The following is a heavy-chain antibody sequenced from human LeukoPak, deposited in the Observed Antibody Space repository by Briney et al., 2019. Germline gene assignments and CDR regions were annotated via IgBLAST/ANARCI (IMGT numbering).Heavy chain of an antibody. D-gene: IGHD2-2*01. CDR1: GGSISSYY. CDR3: ARDIVVVPAAHGSWFDP. J-gene: IGHJ5*02. Sequence: SETLSLTCTVSGGSISSYYWSWIRQPPGKGLEWIGYIYYSGSTYYNPSLKSRVTISVDTSKNQFSLKLSSVTAADTAVYYCARDIVVVPAAHGSWFDPWGQGTLVTVSS. V-gene: IGHV4-59*12. CDR2: IYYSGST.